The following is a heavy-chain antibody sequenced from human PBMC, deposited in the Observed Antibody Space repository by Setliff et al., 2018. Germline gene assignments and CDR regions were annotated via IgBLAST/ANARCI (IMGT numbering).Heavy chain of an antibody. J-gene: IGHJ4*02. CDR3: ARDGGEY. CDR2: IKQDGSEK. V-gene: IGHV3-7*01. Sequence: GGSLRLSCAASGFTFSSYAMHWVRQAPGKGLEWVANIKQDGSEKDYVDSVKGRFTISRDNAKNSLYLQMNSLRAEDSAVYYCARDGGEYWGQGTLVTVSS. D-gene: IGHD3-16*01. CDR1: GFTFSSYA.